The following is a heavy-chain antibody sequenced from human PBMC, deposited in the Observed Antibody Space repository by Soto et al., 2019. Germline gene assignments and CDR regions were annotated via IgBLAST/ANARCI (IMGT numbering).Heavy chain of an antibody. D-gene: IGHD6-13*01. J-gene: IGHJ4*02. CDR2: ISAYNGKT. CDR3: ARDTAAAGIFDY. Sequence: QVQLVQSGAEVKKPGASVKVSCKASGYTFTSYGIIWVRQAPGQGLEWMGGISAYNGKTSYPQKLQGRVTMTTDTSTSTAYMDLRSLTSEDTAVYYCARDTAAAGIFDYRGQGTLVTVSS. CDR1: GYTFTSYG. V-gene: IGHV1-18*01.